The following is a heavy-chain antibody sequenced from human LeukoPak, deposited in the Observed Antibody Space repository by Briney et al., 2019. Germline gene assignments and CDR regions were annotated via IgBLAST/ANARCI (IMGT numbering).Heavy chain of an antibody. Sequence: PSETLSLTCTVSGGSISSSNDYWVWIRQPPGKGLEYIGSVYYRGSTYYNPSLKSRVTISVDRSKNQSSLKLSSVTAADTAVYYCARDAITIFGVGGGFDYWGQGTLVTVSS. J-gene: IGHJ4*02. V-gene: IGHV4-39*07. CDR2: VYYRGST. D-gene: IGHD3-3*01. CDR1: GGSISSSNDY. CDR3: ARDAITIFGVGGGFDY.